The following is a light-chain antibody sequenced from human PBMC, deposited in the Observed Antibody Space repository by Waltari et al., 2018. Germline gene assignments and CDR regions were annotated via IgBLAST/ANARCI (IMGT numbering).Light chain of an antibody. CDR3: QQYNSYTLLT. CDR1: QSISNW. J-gene: IGKJ4*01. V-gene: IGKV1-5*03. CDR2: KAS. Sequence: DIQMTQSPSTLSASVGNRVTITCRASQSISNWLAWYQQKTGKAPKLLIYKASTLESGVPSRLIGSGSATEFTITISSLQPDDFATYYCQQYNSYTLLTFGGGTKVEIK.